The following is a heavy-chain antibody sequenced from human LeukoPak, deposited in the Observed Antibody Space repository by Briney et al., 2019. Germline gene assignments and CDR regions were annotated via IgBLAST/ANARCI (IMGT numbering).Heavy chain of an antibody. Sequence: PGGSLRLSCAASGFTFSDYYMSWIRQAPGKGLEWVSYISSSGSTIYYADSVKGRFTISRDNAKNTLYLQMNSLRSEDTAVYYCARPAPSAYSSSPANDPYWGQGTLVTVSS. J-gene: IGHJ4*02. V-gene: IGHV3-11*01. CDR1: GFTFSDYY. CDR2: ISSSGSTI. CDR3: ARPAPSAYSSSPANDPY. D-gene: IGHD6-6*01.